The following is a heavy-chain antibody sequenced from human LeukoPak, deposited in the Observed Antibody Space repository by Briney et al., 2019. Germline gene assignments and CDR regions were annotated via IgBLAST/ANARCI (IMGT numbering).Heavy chain of an antibody. CDR3: AKPFTPWAFNI. CDR2: ISLSTDGT. V-gene: IGHV3-23*01. J-gene: IGHJ3*02. Sequence: PGGSLRLSCAASGFTFSSYDMSWVRQAPGKGLEWVSSISLSTDGTTYADSVKGRFTISTDNAKNTVYLQMDSLRAEDTAIYYCAKPFTPWAFNIWGQGTMVTVSP. D-gene: IGHD3-16*01. CDR1: GFTFSSYD.